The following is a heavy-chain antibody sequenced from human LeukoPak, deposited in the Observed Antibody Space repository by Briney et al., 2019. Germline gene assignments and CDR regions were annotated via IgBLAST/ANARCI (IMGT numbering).Heavy chain of an antibody. D-gene: IGHD3-10*01. J-gene: IGHJ6*02. Sequence: ASVTVSCKASGYTFTGYYMHWVRQAPGQGLEWMGWINPNSGGTNYAQKFRGRVTMTRDTSISTAYMELSRLRSDDTAVYYCARCYYYGSGSYGVEYYYGMDVWGQGATVTVSS. CDR2: INPNSGGT. CDR3: ARCYYYGSGSYGVEYYYGMDV. V-gene: IGHV1-2*02. CDR1: GYTFTGYY.